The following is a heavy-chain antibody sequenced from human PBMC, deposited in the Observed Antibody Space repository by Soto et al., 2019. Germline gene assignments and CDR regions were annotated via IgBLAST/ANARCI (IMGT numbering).Heavy chain of an antibody. CDR3: ARDSAYAFDI. CDR1: GFTFSSYS. J-gene: IGHJ3*02. V-gene: IGHV3-48*02. Sequence: EVQLVESGGGLVQPGGSLRLACAASGFTFSSYSMKWVRQAPGKGLEWVSYISSSSTYADSVKGRFTIFRDNAKNSLYLQMNSLRDDDTAVYYCARDSAYAFDIWGQGTMVTVSS. CDR2: ISSSST.